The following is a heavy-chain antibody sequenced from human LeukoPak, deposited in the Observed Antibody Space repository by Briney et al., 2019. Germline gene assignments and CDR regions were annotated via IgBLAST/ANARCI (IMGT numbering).Heavy chain of an antibody. CDR2: INHSGST. CDR3: ARANYYDNSGYSRGAFDI. D-gene: IGHD3-22*01. J-gene: IGHJ3*02. Sequence: SETLSLTCAVYGGSFSGHRWTWIRQPPGKGLEWIGEINHSGSTNSNPSLKSRVTISVDTSKNQFSLKLSSVTAAVTAVYSCARANYYDNSGYSRGAFDIWGQGTVVTVSS. V-gene: IGHV4-34*01. CDR1: GGSFSGHR.